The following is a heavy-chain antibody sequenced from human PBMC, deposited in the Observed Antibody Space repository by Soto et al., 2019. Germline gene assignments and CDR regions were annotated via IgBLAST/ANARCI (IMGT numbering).Heavy chain of an antibody. J-gene: IGHJ4*02. CDR1: GFTFSSYS. CDR3: ARDGWVYCGHCFDY. D-gene: IGHD6-13*01. V-gene: IGHV3-21*01. CDR2: ISSSSSYI. Sequence: EVQLLESGGGLVKPGRSLRLSCAASGFTFSSYSMNWVRQAPGKGLEWVSSISSSSSYIYYADSVKGRFTISRDNAKNSLYLQMNSLRAEDTAVYYCARDGWVYCGHCFDYWGQGTLVTVSS.